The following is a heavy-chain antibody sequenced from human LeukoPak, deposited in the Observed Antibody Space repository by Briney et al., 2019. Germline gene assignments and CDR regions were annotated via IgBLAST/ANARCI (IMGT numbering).Heavy chain of an antibody. V-gene: IGHV3-7*01. J-gene: IGHJ4*02. CDR3: ARGVSLYYDFWSGYRYYFAY. CDR1: GFTFSSYW. D-gene: IGHD3-3*01. CDR2: IKQDGSEK. Sequence: GGSLRLSCAASGFTFSSYWMSWVRQAPGKGLEWVANIKQDGSEKYYVDSVKGRFTISRDNAKNSLYLQMNSLRVEDTAVYYCARGVSLYYDFWSGYRYYFAYWGQGTLVTVSS.